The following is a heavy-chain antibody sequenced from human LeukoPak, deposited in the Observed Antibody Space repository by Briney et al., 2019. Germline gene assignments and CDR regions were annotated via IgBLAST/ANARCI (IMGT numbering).Heavy chain of an antibody. CDR1: GFTVSSNH. Sequence: GGSLRLSCAASGFTVSSNHISWVRQTPGQGRLEWVSVIYNDGRTFYTGSVTGRFTISIDNSKNTLYLQMNSLRAEDTAVYYCARGQIYGTGSYFFDHWGQGTLVTVSS. CDR3: ARGQIYGTGSYFFDH. D-gene: IGHD3-10*01. J-gene: IGHJ4*02. V-gene: IGHV3-66*01. CDR2: IYNDGRT.